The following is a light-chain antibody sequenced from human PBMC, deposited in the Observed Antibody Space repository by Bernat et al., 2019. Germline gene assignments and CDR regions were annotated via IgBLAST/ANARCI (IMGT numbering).Light chain of an antibody. V-gene: IGKV1-16*01. CDR3: QPHNSYPFT. CDR2: YAS. J-gene: IGKJ3*01. CDR1: QGISNY. Sequence: SVGDTVTITCRASQGISNYLAWYQQKPGKAPKPLIFYASTLQSGVPSRFSGSGSGTAFTLTISSLQPEDFGTYDGQPHNSYPFTFGPGTKLDIK.